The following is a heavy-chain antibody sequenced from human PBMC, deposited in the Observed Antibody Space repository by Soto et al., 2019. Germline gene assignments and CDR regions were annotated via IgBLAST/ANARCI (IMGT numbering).Heavy chain of an antibody. CDR1: GYTFSSYD. J-gene: IGHJ6*02. CDR2: MNPHSGKT. Sequence: ASVKVSCKASGYTFSSYDINWVRQATGQGLEWMGWMNPHSGKTGYAQKFQGRVTMTRNTSISTAYMELSSPTSEDTAVYYCARRIVPAAAGIGMDVWGQGTTVTVSS. CDR3: ARRIVPAAAGIGMDV. D-gene: IGHD2-2*01. V-gene: IGHV1-8*01.